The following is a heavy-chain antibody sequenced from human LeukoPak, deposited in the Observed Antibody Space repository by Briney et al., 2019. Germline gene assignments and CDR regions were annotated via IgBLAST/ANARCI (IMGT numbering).Heavy chain of an antibody. CDR2: INGDGSTT. Sequence: SGGSLRLSCAASGFTFSTYWMHWVRQAPGEGLVWVSRINGDGSTTNYADSVKGRFTISRDNAKNTLYLQMNSLRAEDTAVYYCTRRVDATSWYDPWGQGTLVTVSS. CDR3: TRRVDATSWYDP. D-gene: IGHD2-15*01. J-gene: IGHJ5*02. CDR1: GFTFSTYW. V-gene: IGHV3-74*01.